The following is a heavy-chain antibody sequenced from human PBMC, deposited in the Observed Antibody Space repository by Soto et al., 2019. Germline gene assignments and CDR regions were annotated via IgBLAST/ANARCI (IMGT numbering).Heavy chain of an antibody. CDR2: INHSGST. CDR1: GGSFSGYY. CDR3: ARQRHNWNFRYYDGMDV. V-gene: IGHV4-34*01. J-gene: IGHJ6*02. Sequence: PSETLSLPCAVYGGSFSGYYWSWIRQPTGKGLEWIGEINHSGSTNYNPSLKSRVTISVDTSKNQFSLKLSSVSAADTAVYYCARQRHNWNFRYYDGMDVWGQGTTVTVSS. D-gene: IGHD1-7*01.